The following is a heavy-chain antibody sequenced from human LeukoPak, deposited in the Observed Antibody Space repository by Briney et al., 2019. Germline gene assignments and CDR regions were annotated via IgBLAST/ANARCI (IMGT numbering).Heavy chain of an antibody. D-gene: IGHD6-19*01. Sequence: SETLSLTCTVSGYSISSGYYWGWIRRPPGKGLEWIGSIYHSGSTYYNPSLKSRVTISVDTSKNQFSLKLSSVTAADTAVYYCARLQGSGWYRYYYMDVWGKGTTVTVSS. V-gene: IGHV4-38-2*02. CDR3: ARLQGSGWYRYYYMDV. CDR1: GYSISSGYY. J-gene: IGHJ6*03. CDR2: IYHSGST.